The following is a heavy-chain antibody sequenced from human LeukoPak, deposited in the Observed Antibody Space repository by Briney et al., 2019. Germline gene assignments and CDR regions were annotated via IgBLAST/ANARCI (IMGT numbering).Heavy chain of an antibody. CDR3: ARHASTYYGSLDN. Sequence: SETLSLTCIVSGGSISSGTYYWGWIRQPPGKGLEWIGYVFSSGSTNYNPSLRSRVTISVDTSKNQFSLRLTSVTAADTTVYYCARHASTYYGSLDNWGQGTLVTVSS. V-gene: IGHV4-61*05. D-gene: IGHD3-10*01. CDR1: GGSISSGTYY. CDR2: VFSSGST. J-gene: IGHJ4*02.